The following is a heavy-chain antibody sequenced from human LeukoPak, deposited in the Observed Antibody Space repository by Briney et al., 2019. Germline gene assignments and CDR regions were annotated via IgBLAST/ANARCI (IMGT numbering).Heavy chain of an antibody. J-gene: IGHJ4*02. CDR1: GYTFTSYG. CDR3: ARSPSVAGDLFDY. D-gene: IGHD6-19*01. Sequence: ALVKVSCKASGYTFTSYGISWVRQAPGQGLEWMGWISAYNGNTNYAQKLQGRVTMTTDTSTSTAYMELRSLRSDDTAVYYCARSPSVAGDLFDYWAREPWSPSPQ. V-gene: IGHV1-18*01. CDR2: ISAYNGNT.